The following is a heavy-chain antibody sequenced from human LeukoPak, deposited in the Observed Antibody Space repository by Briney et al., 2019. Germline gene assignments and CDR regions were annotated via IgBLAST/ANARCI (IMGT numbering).Heavy chain of an antibody. D-gene: IGHD3-10*01. J-gene: IGHJ6*03. CDR1: GFTFSSYG. CDR3: AKDPEGLLWFGEPQSYMDV. CDR2: IRYDGSNK. V-gene: IGHV3-30*02. Sequence: GGSLRLSCAASGFTFSSYGMHWVRQAPGKGLEWVAFIRYDGSNKYYADSVKGRFTISRDNSKNTLYLQMNSLRAEDTAVYYCAKDPEGLLWFGEPQSYMDVWGKGTTVTVPS.